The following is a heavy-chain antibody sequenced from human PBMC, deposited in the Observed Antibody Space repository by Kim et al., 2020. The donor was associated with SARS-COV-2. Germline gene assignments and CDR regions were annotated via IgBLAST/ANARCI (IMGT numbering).Heavy chain of an antibody. J-gene: IGHJ4*02. D-gene: IGHD2-15*01. CDR3: ANLKWWTGANY. V-gene: IGHV3-23*01. CDR2: ISGTGSST. CDR1: GFTFTTYA. Sequence: GGSLRLSCEAFGFTFTTYAMSWVRRAPGKGLEWVSGISGTGSSTYYADSVKGRFSISRDNSKNTLSLQMNSLRVEDTAVYYCANLKWWTGANYWGQGTLVTVSS.